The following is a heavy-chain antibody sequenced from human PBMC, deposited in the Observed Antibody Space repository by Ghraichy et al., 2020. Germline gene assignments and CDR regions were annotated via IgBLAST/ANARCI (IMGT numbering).Heavy chain of an antibody. Sequence: GESLNISCKGSGYIFTSYWISWVRQMNGKGLEWMGRIDPSDSYTTYSPSFQGHVTISADKSISTAYLQWSSLQASDTAMYYCVRLPMSAAGTWGAFDIWGQGTMVTVSS. V-gene: IGHV5-10-1*01. CDR1: GYIFTSYW. CDR3: VRLPMSAAGTWGAFDI. D-gene: IGHD6-13*01. CDR2: IDPSDSYT. J-gene: IGHJ3*02.